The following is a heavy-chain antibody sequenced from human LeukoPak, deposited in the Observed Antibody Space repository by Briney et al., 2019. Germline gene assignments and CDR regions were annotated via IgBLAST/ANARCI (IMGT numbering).Heavy chain of an antibody. CDR1: ELAFKNVW. CDR2: IGWNSGDT. V-gene: IGHV3-9*01. D-gene: IGHD3-9*01. J-gene: IGHJ4*02. Sequence: GGSLRLSCGASELAFKNVWMSWVRQAPGKGLEWVSGIGWNSGDTGYADSVKGRFTISRDNTKKSLYLQMNSLRPEDTVLYYCAKDLKAGGILTDWGQGILVTVSS. CDR3: AKDLKAGGILTD.